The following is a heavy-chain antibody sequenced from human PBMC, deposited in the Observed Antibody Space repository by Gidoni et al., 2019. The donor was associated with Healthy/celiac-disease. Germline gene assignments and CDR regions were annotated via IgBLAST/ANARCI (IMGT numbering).Heavy chain of an antibody. CDR2: ISYDGSNK. J-gene: IGHJ6*02. CDR1: GFTFSSYG. D-gene: IGHD6-6*01. CDR3: AKDLIYSSSIWGLYYYYGMDV. V-gene: IGHV3-30*18. Sequence: QVQLVESGGGVVQPGRSLRLSCAASGFTFSSYGMPWVSQAPGKGLEWVAVISYDGSNKYYADSVKGRFTISRDNSKNTLYLQMNSLRAEDTAVYYCAKDLIYSSSIWGLYYYYGMDVWGQGTTVTVSS.